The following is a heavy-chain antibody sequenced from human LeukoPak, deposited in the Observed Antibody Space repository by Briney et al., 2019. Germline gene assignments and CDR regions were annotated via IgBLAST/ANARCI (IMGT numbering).Heavy chain of an antibody. Sequence: SQTLSLTCTVSGGSISSGSYYWSWIRQPAGKGLEWIGRIYTSGSTNYNPSLKSRVTISVDTSKNQFSLKLSSVTAADTAVYYCARRSGSYRGFDYWGRGTLVTVSS. D-gene: IGHD1-26*01. V-gene: IGHV4-61*02. CDR1: GGSISSGSYY. CDR2: IYTSGST. J-gene: IGHJ4*02. CDR3: ARRSGSYRGFDY.